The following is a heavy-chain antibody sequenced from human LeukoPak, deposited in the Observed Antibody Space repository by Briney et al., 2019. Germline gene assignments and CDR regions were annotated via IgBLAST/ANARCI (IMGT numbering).Heavy chain of an antibody. CDR1: GFTFTSYY. Sequence: ASLKLSCTASGFTFTSYYMHWVRQAPGQGLEWMAIINPSGGSTIYAQTLQGRVTMTRDTSTSTVYMQLRSLRPEDTPVYYCPGVDLSYSGSHLLGYCGRGTVVTVSS. J-gene: IGHJ4*02. V-gene: IGHV1-46*03. CDR3: PGVDLSYSGSHLLGY. D-gene: IGHD1-26*01. CDR2: INPSGGST.